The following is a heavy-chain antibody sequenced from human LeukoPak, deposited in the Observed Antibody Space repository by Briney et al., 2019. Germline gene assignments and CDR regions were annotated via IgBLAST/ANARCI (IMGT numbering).Heavy chain of an antibody. CDR2: ISGSASST. V-gene: IGHV3-23*01. CDR3: AMKAVPRPRLHDAFDF. Sequence: ETLSLTCTVSGGSIGSGSYYWSWIRQPAGKGLEWVSAISGSASSTYHADSVKGRFTISRDNSKNTLYLRMNSLRADDTAVYYCAMKAVPRPRLHDAFDFWGQGTVVSVSS. CDR1: GGSIGSGSYY. D-gene: IGHD5-24*01. J-gene: IGHJ3*01.